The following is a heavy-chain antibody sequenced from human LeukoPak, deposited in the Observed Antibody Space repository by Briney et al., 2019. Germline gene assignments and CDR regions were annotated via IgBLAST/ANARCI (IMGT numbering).Heavy chain of an antibody. J-gene: IGHJ4*02. Sequence: SETLSLTCTVSGGSISSSSYYWGWIRQPPGKGLEWIASIYYSGNTYYNPSLKSRVTISVDTSKNQFSLSLSSVTAADTAAYFCAREIARDGYRNFDYWGQGTLVIVSS. CDR2: IYYSGNT. CDR3: AREIARDGYRNFDY. CDR1: GGSISSSSYY. D-gene: IGHD5-24*01. V-gene: IGHV4-39*07.